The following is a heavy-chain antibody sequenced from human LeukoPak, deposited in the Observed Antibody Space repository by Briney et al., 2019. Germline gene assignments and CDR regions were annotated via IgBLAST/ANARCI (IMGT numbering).Heavy chain of an antibody. D-gene: IGHD1-20*01. CDR1: GGSISSYY. Sequence: PSETLSLTCTVSGGSISSYYWSWIRQPPGKGLEWIGYIYTSGSTNYNPSLKSRVTISVDTSKNQFSLKLSSVTAADTAVYYCARRVGYNWNPNWFDPWGQGTLVTVSS. CDR2: IYTSGST. J-gene: IGHJ5*02. V-gene: IGHV4-4*09. CDR3: ARRVGYNWNPNWFDP.